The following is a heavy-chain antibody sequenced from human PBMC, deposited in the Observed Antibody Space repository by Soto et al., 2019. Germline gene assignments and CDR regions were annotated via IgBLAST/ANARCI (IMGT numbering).Heavy chain of an antibody. CDR2: IIRILPTP. CDR1: GGTFGNSA. J-gene: IGHJ6*02. V-gene: IGHV1-69*12. D-gene: IGHD5-12*01. CDR3: ARDKDRLQFGGNYYYAMDV. Sequence: QVQLVQSGAEVKKPGSSVTVSCKASGGTFGNSAISWVRQAPGQGLEWVGGIIRILPTPDYAQKFQGRVTITADESTSTAYMELTSLRSEVTAVYYCARDKDRLQFGGNYYYAMDVWGQRTTVTFSS.